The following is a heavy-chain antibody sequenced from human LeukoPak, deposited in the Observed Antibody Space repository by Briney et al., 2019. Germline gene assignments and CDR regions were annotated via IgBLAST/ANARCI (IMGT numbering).Heavy chain of an antibody. CDR1: GFTFSDYY. Sequence: GGSLRLSCAASGFTFSDYYMSWIRQAPGKGLEWVSYISSSSSYTNYADSVKGRFTISRDNAKNSLYLQMNSLRAEDTAVYYCARGAGYYDILTGYYVYYYYYGMDVRGQGTTVTVSS. V-gene: IGHV3-11*05. CDR2: ISSSSSYT. J-gene: IGHJ6*02. D-gene: IGHD3-9*01. CDR3: ARGAGYYDILTGYYVYYYYYGMDV.